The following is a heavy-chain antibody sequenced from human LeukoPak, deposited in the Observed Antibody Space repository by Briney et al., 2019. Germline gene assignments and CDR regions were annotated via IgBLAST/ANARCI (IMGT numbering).Heavy chain of an antibody. V-gene: IGHV4-59*01. J-gene: IGHJ4*02. D-gene: IGHD3-22*01. CDR3: ARLGHYDTSSLDY. CDR2: VYYTGST. Sequence: SSETLSLTCAVYGGSFSGYYWSWIRQPPGKGLEWIAYVYYTGSTNYNPSLKSRVTISLDTSKHQFSLKMRSVTAADTAVYYCARLGHYDTSSLDYWGQGTLVTVSS. CDR1: GGSFSGYY.